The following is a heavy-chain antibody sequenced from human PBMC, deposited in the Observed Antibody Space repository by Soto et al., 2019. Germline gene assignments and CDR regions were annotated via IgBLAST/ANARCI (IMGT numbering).Heavy chain of an antibody. CDR2: IIPMFGTT. V-gene: IGHV1-69*01. CDR1: GGTFTTYP. Sequence: QVPLVQSGAEVKKPGSSVKVSCKASGGTFTTYPINWVRQAPGQGLEWMGGIIPMFGTTYYAQKFQGRVTITADESTSTAYMELGSLRSEDTALYYCARQLTGGDYHYWGQGTLVTVSS. CDR3: ARQLTGGDYHY. D-gene: IGHD4-17*01. J-gene: IGHJ4*02.